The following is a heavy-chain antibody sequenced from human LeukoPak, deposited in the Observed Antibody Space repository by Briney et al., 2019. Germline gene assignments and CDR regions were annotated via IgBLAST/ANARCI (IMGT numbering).Heavy chain of an antibody. CDR2: INTNTGNP. CDR3: ARIYSSSWYYYYYMDV. Sequence: GASVKVSCKASGYTFTSYAMNWVRQAPGQGLEWMGWINTNTGNPTYAQGFTGRFVFSLDTSVSTAYLQISSIKAEDTAVYYCARIYSSSWYYYYYMDVWGKGTTVTVSS. D-gene: IGHD6-13*01. V-gene: IGHV7-4-1*02. J-gene: IGHJ6*03. CDR1: GYTFTSYA.